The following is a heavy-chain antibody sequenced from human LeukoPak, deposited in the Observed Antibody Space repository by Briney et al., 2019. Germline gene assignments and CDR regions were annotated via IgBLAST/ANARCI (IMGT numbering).Heavy chain of an antibody. CDR3: ARGYSYGHVFDY. D-gene: IGHD5-18*01. V-gene: IGHV3-30*02. J-gene: IGHJ4*02. CDR1: GFTFSNYG. CDR2: IRSDESNK. Sequence: PGGSLRLSCAASGFTFSNYGMHWVRQAPGKGLEWVAFIRSDESNKYYTDSVKGRFTISRDNSKNTLYLQMNSLRAEDTAVHYCARGYSYGHVFDYWGQGTLVTVSS.